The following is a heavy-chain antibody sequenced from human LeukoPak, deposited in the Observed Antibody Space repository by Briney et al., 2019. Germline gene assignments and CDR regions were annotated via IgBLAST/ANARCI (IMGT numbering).Heavy chain of an antibody. Sequence: GGSLRLSCAASGFTFSSYSMNWVRQAPGKGLEWVSSISSSSSCIYYADSVKGRFTISRDNAKNSLYLQMNSLRAEDTAVYYCARDFGRAYGWGSDYWGQGTLVTVSS. CDR3: ARDFGRAYGWGSDY. J-gene: IGHJ4*02. V-gene: IGHV3-21*01. D-gene: IGHD6-19*01. CDR1: GFTFSSYS. CDR2: ISSSSSCI.